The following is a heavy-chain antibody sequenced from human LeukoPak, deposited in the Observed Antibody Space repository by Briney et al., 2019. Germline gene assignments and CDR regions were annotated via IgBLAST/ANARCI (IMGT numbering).Heavy chain of an antibody. D-gene: IGHD6-6*01. V-gene: IGHV4-34*01. CDR3: ARHSSSLD. Sequence: SETLSLTGAVYGGSFSGYYWSWIRQPPGKGLEWIGEINHSGSTNYNPSLKSRVTISVDTSKNQFSLKLSSVTAADTAVYYCARHSSSLDWGQGTMVTVSS. J-gene: IGHJ3*01. CDR1: GGSFSGYY. CDR2: INHSGST.